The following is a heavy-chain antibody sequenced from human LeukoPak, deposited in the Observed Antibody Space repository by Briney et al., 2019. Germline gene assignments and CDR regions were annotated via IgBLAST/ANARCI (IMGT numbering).Heavy chain of an antibody. CDR1: GGSISSGSNY. CDR2: IYTSGST. D-gene: IGHD6-13*01. V-gene: IGHV4-61*02. Sequence: SETLSLTCTVSGGSISSGSNYWSWIRQPAGKGLEWIGRIYTSGSTNYNPSLKSRVTISVDTSKNQFSLKLSSVTAADTAVYYCARGGAGIAFYYYYMDVWGKGTTVTVSS. J-gene: IGHJ6*03. CDR3: ARGGAGIAFYYYYMDV.